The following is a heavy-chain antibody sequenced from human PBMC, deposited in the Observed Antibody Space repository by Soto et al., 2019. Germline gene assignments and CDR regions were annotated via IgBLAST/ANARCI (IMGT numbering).Heavy chain of an antibody. CDR2: ISGSGGTI. CDR1: GFSFSSHA. D-gene: IGHD1-1*01. CDR3: ARTGGDYYYFYGMDV. Sequence: GGSLRLSCAASGFSFSSHAMSWVRQAPGKGLECVSAISGSGGTIHYADSVKGRFTISRDNSKNTVYLQMTSLRVEDTAVYYCARTGGDYYYFYGMDVWGQGTTVTVSS. J-gene: IGHJ6*02. V-gene: IGHV3-23*01.